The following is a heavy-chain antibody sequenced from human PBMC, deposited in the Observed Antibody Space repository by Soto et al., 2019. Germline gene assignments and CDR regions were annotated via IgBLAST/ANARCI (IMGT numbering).Heavy chain of an antibody. J-gene: IGHJ4*02. V-gene: IGHV3-30-3*01. CDR1: GFTFSSYA. CDR2: ISYDGSNK. Sequence: VQLVESGGGVVQPGRSLRLSCAASGFTFSSYAMHWVRQAPGKGLEWVAVISYDGSNKYYADSVKGRFTISRDNSKNTLYLQMNSLRAEDTAVYYCARDQDGSYSPDYWGQGTLVTVSS. D-gene: IGHD1-26*01. CDR3: ARDQDGSYSPDY.